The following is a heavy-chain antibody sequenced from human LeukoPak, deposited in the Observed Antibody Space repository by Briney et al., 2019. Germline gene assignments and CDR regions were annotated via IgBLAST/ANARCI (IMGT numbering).Heavy chain of an antibody. CDR1: GYTFTSYD. CDR2: MNPNSGNT. D-gene: IGHD1-26*01. Sequence: ASVKASCKASGYTFTSYDINWVRQATGQGLEWMGWMNPNSGNTGYAQKFQGRVTMTRNTSISTAYMELSSLRSEDTAVYYCALSGGYYPDAFDIWGQGTKVTVSS. CDR3: ALSGGYYPDAFDI. J-gene: IGHJ3*02. V-gene: IGHV1-8*01.